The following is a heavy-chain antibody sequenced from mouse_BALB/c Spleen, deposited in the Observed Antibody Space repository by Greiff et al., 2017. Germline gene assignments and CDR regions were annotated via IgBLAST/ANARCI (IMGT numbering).Heavy chain of an antibody. V-gene: IGHV1-39*01. Sequence: EVQLQQTGPELVKPGASVKISCKASGYSFTDYIMLWVKQSHGKSLEWIGNINPYYGSTSYNLKFKGKATLTVDKSSSTAYMQLNSLTSEDSAVYYCARGGEKLCLAYWGQGTLVTVSA. D-gene: IGHD4-1*01. CDR2: INPYYGST. CDR1: GYSFTDYI. J-gene: IGHJ3*01. CDR3: ARGGEKLCLAY.